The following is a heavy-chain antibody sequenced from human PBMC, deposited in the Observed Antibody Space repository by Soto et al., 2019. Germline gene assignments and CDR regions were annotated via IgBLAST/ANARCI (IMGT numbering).Heavy chain of an antibody. V-gene: IGHV3-23*01. D-gene: IGHD3-22*01. CDR1: GFTFSTYA. Sequence: GGSLRLSCAASGFTFSTYAMSWVRQAPGKGLEWVSVISGSGGITYHIDSVKGRFTISRDNSKNTAYLQMSSLRPEDTAVYYCVKGEYYYDGSAYYPFDYWGQGRMVTVSS. CDR3: VKGEYYYDGSAYYPFDY. J-gene: IGHJ4*02. CDR2: ISGSGGIT.